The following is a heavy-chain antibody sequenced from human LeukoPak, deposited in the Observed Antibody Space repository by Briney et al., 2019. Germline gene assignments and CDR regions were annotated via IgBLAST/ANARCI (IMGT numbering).Heavy chain of an antibody. CDR1: GGSISSGSYY. V-gene: IGHV4-61*02. CDR3: SRVEWGVFVDY. CDR2: IFTSGSP. Sequence: PSQTLSLTCTVSGGSISSGSYYWSWIRQPAGKGLEWIGRIFTSGSPNYNPSLKSRVTISVDTSKNQFSLKLSSVTAADTAVYYCSRVEWGVFVDYWGQGTLVTVSS. J-gene: IGHJ4*02. D-gene: IGHD1-26*01.